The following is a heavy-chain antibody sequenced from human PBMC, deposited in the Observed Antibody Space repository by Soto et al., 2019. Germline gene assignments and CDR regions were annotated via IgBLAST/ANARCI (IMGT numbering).Heavy chain of an antibody. CDR3: VRDHFGDSIDY. J-gene: IGHJ4*02. D-gene: IGHD4-17*01. CDR1: GYSITGYY. CDR2: FYYSGSA. Sequence: PSETLSLTCAVSGYSITGYYWSWIRQPPGKGLEWIGDFYYSGSASYNPSLKSRVTISGDTSKNQFSLRMSSVTTADTAVYYCVRDHFGDSIDYWGQGTLVTVSS. V-gene: IGHV4-59*01.